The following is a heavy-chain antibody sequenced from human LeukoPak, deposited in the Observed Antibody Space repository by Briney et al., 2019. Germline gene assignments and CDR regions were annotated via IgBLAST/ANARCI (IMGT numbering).Heavy chain of an antibody. J-gene: IGHJ4*02. CDR2: ISNNGGRT. D-gene: IGHD2/OR15-2a*01. CDR3: ARDEDTSALSEY. CDR1: GFSFSSNT. V-gene: IGHV3-23*01. Sequence: VRSLRLACAGSGFSFSSNTMSGVRQAPGRGLEWVSAISNNGGRTDYADSVKGRFTISRDNSKSTLYLHMDSLRAEDTAVYYCARDEDTSALSEYWGQGTLVTVSS.